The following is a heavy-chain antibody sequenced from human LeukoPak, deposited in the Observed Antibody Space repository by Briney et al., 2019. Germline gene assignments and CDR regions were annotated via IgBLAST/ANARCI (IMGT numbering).Heavy chain of an antibody. V-gene: IGHV1-8*02. D-gene: IGHD3-10*01. CDR1: GSGVTSSA. CDR2: MNPNSGYA. CDR3: ARKEYSGSGSFGY. Sequence: ASVKVSCTPSGSGVTSSAINWIRRAPGQGLEWMGWMNPNSGYAGFAQKFQGRVTSTRATSTGTAYLELSSLRSEATAVYFWARKEYSGSGSFGYWGQGTLVTVSS. J-gene: IGHJ4*02.